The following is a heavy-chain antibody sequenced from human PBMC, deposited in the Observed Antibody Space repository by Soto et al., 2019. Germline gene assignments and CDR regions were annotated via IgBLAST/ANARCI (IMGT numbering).Heavy chain of an antibody. CDR1: GGTFSSYA. CDR3: ARDSSSPAISYYYNCMDF. CDR2: IIPIFGTA. D-gene: IGHD6-6*01. Sequence: SVKVSCKASGGTFSSYAISWVRQAPGQGLEWMGGIIPIFGTANYAQKFQGRVTITADESTSTAYMELSSLRSEDTAVYYCARDSSSPAISYYYNCMDFWGQATMVTVSS. V-gene: IGHV1-69*13. J-gene: IGHJ6*02.